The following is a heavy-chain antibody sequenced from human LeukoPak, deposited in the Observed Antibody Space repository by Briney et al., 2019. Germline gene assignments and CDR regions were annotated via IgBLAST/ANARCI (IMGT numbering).Heavy chain of an antibody. V-gene: IGHV3-7*01. J-gene: IGHJ4*02. Sequence: PGGSLRLTCAASGFTFSSYWMSWVRQAPGKGLEWVANIKQDGSEKYCVDSVKGRFTFSRDNAKNSLYLQMNSLRAEDAAVYYCARVGYCSTTSCYWRAFDYWGQGTLVTVSS. CDR1: GFTFSSYW. D-gene: IGHD2-2*01. CDR2: IKQDGSEK. CDR3: ARVGYCSTTSCYWRAFDY.